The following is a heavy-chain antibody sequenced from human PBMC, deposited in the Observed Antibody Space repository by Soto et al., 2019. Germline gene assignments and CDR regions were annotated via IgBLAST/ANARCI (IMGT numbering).Heavy chain of an antibody. J-gene: IGHJ6*02. CDR3: AKDLKADGAVAGRAYYYYGMDV. Sequence: GGSLRLSCAASGFTFSSYGMHWVRQAPGKGLEWVAVISYDGSNKYYADSVKGRFTISRDNSKNTLYLQMNSLRAEDTAVYYCAKDLKADGAVAGRAYYYYGMDVWGQGTTVTVSS. V-gene: IGHV3-30*18. CDR2: ISYDGSNK. CDR1: GFTFSSYG. D-gene: IGHD6-19*01.